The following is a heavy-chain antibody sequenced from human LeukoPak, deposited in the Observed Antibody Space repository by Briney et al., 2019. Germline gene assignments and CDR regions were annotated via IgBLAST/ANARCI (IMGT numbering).Heavy chain of an antibody. D-gene: IGHD3-10*01. CDR2: IYTSGST. CDR3: ARGGWFGEFLDY. Sequence: SEALSLTCTVSGGSISSYYWSWIRQPAGKGLEWIGRIYTSGSTNYNPSLKSRVTMSVDTSKNQFSLKLSSVTAADTAVYYCARGGWFGEFLDYWGQGTLVTVSS. J-gene: IGHJ4*02. V-gene: IGHV4-4*07. CDR1: GGSISSYY.